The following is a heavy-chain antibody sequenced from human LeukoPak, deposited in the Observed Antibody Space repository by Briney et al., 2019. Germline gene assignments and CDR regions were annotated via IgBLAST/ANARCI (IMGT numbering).Heavy chain of an antibody. Sequence: SETLSLTCTVSGGSISSYYWSWIRQPPGKGLEWIGYIYYSGSTYYNPSLKSRVTISVDTSKNQFSLKLSSVTAADTAVYYCAREPHSITIFGVVKGWVDYWGQGTLVTVSS. D-gene: IGHD3-3*01. CDR2: IYYSGST. CDR3: AREPHSITIFGVVKGWVDY. CDR1: GGSISSYY. J-gene: IGHJ4*02. V-gene: IGHV4-4*08.